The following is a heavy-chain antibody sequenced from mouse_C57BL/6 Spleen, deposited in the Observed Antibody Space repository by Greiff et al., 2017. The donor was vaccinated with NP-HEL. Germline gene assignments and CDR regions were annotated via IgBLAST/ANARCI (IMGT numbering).Heavy chain of an antibody. V-gene: IGHV5-6*01. CDR1: GFTFSSYG. CDR3: ARPYYGSSSYAMDY. D-gene: IGHD1-1*01. CDR2: TSSGGSYT. J-gene: IGHJ4*01. Sequence: EVQRVESGGDLVKPGGSLKLSCAASGFTFSSYGMSWVRQTPDKRLEWVATTSSGGSYTYYPDSVKGRFTISRDNSKNTLYLQMSSLKSEDTAMYYCARPYYGSSSYAMDYWGQGTSVTVSS.